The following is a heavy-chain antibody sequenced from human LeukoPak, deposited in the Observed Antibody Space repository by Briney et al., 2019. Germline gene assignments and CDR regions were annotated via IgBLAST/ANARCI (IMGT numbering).Heavy chain of an antibody. CDR3: TSTADYYYGMDV. D-gene: IGHD4-17*01. V-gene: IGHV3-49*04. CDR2: IRSKAYGGTT. Sequence: YPGRSLRLSCTASGFTFGDYAMSWVRQAPGKGLEWVGFIRSKAYGGTTEYAASMKGRFTISRDDSKSIAYLQMNSLKTEDTAVYYCTSTADYYYGMDVWGQGTTVTVSS. CDR1: GFTFGDYA. J-gene: IGHJ6*02.